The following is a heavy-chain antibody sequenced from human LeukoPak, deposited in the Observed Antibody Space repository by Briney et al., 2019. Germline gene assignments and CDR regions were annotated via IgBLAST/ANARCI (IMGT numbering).Heavy chain of an antibody. V-gene: IGHV3-53*01. J-gene: IGHJ4*02. Sequence: GGSLRLSCAAFGFTVSSNYMSWVRQAPGKGLEWVSIIYSGGTTFYADSVKGRFTISRDNSKNTLYLQMNGLRAEDTAVYYCAGSGNYELFDYWGQGTLVTVSS. CDR3: AGSGNYELFDY. CDR2: IYSGGTT. CDR1: GFTVSSNY. D-gene: IGHD1-26*01.